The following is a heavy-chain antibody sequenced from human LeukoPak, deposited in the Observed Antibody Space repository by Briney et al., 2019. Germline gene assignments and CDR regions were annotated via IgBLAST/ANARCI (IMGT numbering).Heavy chain of an antibody. J-gene: IGHJ3*02. CDR2: VYYSGST. CDR1: GGSTGSYS. CDR3: ARLKARDAFDI. V-gene: IGHV4-59*08. Sequence: SETLSLTCTVSGGSTGSYSWNWIRQSPGTGLEWIGYVYYSGSTMYNPSLRSRVTISVDTSKNQFSLKLSSVTAADTAVYYCARLKARDAFDIWGQGTMVTVSS.